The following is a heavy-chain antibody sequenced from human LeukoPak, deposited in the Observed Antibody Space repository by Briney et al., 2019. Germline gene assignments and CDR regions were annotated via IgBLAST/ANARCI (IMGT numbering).Heavy chain of an antibody. CDR1: GYTFTSYG. V-gene: IGHV1-18*04. CDR2: ISAYNGNT. J-gene: IGHJ4*02. Sequence: ATVKVSCKASGYTFTSYGISWVRLAPGQGLEWMGWISAYNGNTNYAQKLQGRVTMTTDTSTSTAYMELRSLRSDDTAVYYCARDSLGVATHDDDYWGQGTLVTVSS. D-gene: IGHD5-12*01. CDR3: ARDSLGVATHDDDY.